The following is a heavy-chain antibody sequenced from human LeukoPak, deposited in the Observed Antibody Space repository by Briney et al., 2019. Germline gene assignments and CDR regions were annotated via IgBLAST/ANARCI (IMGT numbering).Heavy chain of an antibody. CDR2: ISYDGSNK. CDR1: GFTFSSYA. CDR3: ARDFTASAAGTSADAFDI. J-gene: IGHJ3*02. D-gene: IGHD6-13*01. V-gene: IGHV3-30-3*01. Sequence: PGGSLRLSCAASGFTFSSYAMHWVRQAPGKGLEWVAVISYDGSNKYYADSVKGRFTISRDNSKNTLYLQMNSLRAEDTAVYYCARDFTASAAGTSADAFDIWGQGTMVTVSS.